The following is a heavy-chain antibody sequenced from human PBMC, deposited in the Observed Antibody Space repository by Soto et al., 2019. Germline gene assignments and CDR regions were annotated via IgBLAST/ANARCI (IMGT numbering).Heavy chain of an antibody. CDR3: SRGVRLYDVWRGYWTVFFFDS. V-gene: IGHV3-7*01. J-gene: IGHJ4*02. Sequence: EVQLVESGGGLVQPGGSLRLSCAASGFTFSSYWMSWVRQAPGKGLEWVANIKQDGSEKYYVYSVKGRFTISRDHAKNLLYLKMNSLRSEEAAVYYCSRGVRLYDVWRGYWTVFFFDSWGQGTLVTVSS. CDR1: GFTFSSYW. CDR2: IKQDGSEK. D-gene: IGHD3-3*01.